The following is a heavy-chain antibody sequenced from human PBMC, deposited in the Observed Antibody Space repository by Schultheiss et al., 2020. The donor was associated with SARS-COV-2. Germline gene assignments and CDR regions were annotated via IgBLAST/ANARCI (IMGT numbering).Heavy chain of an antibody. D-gene: IGHD3-3*01. CDR1: GFTFSSYG. J-gene: IGHJ6*03. Sequence: GESLKISCAASGFTFSSYGMHWVRQAPGKGLEWVAFIRYDGSNKYYADSVKGRFTISRDNSKNTLYLQMNSLRAEDTAVYYCAKAGNYDFWSGSPLYYYYYMDVWGKGTTVTVSS. CDR3: AKAGNYDFWSGSPLYYYYYMDV. V-gene: IGHV3-30*02. CDR2: IRYDGSNK.